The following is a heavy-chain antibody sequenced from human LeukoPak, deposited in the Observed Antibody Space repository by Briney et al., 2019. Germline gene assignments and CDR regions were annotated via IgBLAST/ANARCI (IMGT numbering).Heavy chain of an antibody. Sequence: GGSLRLSCAASGFTFSSYSMNWVRQAPGKGLEWVSSISSSSSYIYYADSVKGRFTISRDNSMNTVYLQMTSLRVEDTAVYYCAKEYGSSYYYYYYMDVWGKGTTVTISS. J-gene: IGHJ6*03. CDR3: AKEYGSSYYYYYYMDV. D-gene: IGHD3-10*01. CDR1: GFTFSSYS. V-gene: IGHV3-21*01. CDR2: ISSSSSYI.